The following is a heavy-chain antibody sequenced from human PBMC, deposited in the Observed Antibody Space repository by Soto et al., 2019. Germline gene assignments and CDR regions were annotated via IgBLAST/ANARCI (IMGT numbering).Heavy chain of an antibody. CDR3: ATSNFIAVAGPYY. Sequence: EVQLLESGGGLVQPGGSLRLSCAASGFTFSSYAMSWVRQAPGKGLEWVSAISGSGGSTYYADSVKGRFTISRDNSKNTLYLQMNSLRAEDTAVYYCATSNFIAVAGPYYWGQGTLVNGSS. V-gene: IGHV3-23*01. CDR2: ISGSGGST. D-gene: IGHD6-19*01. CDR1: GFTFSSYA. J-gene: IGHJ4*02.